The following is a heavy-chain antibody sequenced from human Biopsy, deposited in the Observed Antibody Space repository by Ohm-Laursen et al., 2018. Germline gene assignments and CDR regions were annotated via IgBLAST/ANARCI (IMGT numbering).Heavy chain of an antibody. CDR3: ATKLTGYFHH. Sequence: GASVKVSCKAPEGTFSNYGVNWVRQAPGQGLEWLGGNIPILGTGNYAHQFQDRVTVVADTSTSTATMEPRSLRSDDTAVYYCATKLTGYFHHWGQGTLVSVSS. V-gene: IGHV1-69*06. CDR1: EGTFSNYG. D-gene: IGHD3-9*01. J-gene: IGHJ1*01. CDR2: NIPILGTG.